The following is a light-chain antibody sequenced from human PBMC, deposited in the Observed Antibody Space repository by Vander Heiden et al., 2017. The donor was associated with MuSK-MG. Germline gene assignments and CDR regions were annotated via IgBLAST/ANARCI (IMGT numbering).Light chain of an antibody. CDR3: QQRRT. CDR1: QSVSSY. CDR2: DAS. V-gene: IGKV3-11*01. Sequence: EIVLTQSPATLSLSPGERATLSCRASQSVSSYLAWYQQKPGQAPRLLIYDASNRATGIPARFSGSGSGTDLTLTISSLEPEDFAVYYCQQRRTFGGGTKVEIK. J-gene: IGKJ4*01.